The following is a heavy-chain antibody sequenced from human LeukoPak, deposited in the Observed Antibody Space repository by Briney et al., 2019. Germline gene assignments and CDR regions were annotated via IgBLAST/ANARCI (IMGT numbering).Heavy chain of an antibody. Sequence: SQTLSLTCAISGDGVSNNSVVWNWLRPSPSRGFEWLGRTYYRSKWYNDYAVSVKRRLTTNPHRSRNQFSLHLNSVTPEDAAVYYCTREAVWGTSDYWAQGTLVTVSS. D-gene: IGHD3-16*01. V-gene: IGHV6-1*01. CDR1: GDGVSNNSVV. CDR2: TYYRSKWYN. CDR3: TREAVWGTSDY. J-gene: IGHJ4*02.